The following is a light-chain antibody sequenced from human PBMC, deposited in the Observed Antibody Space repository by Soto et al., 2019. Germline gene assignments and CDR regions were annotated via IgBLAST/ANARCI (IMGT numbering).Light chain of an antibody. J-gene: IGKJ2*01. CDR3: QQRNTWPYT. V-gene: IGKV3-15*01. CDR2: GAS. CDR1: QSVDSN. Sequence: EIVMTQSPATLSVFPWERATLSCRASQSVDSNLAWYQQKPGQAPRLLIYGASTRATGIPARFSGSGSGTEFTLTISSLQSEDFAVYFCQQRNTWPYTFGQGTKVDI.